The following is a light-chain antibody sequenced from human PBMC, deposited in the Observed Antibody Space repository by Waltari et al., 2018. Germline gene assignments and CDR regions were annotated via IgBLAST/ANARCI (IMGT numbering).Light chain of an antibody. CDR2: DVT. CDR1: SSYFGASNY. J-gene: IGLJ2*01. Sequence: QSALTQPASVSGSPGQSITISCPGTSSYFGASNYVSWYQQHPGQAPKLMIYDVTSRPSGVSNRFSGSKSGNTASLTISGLQAEDEADYYCSSYTSSSTPLVFGGGTKLTVL. CDR3: SSYTSSSTPLV. V-gene: IGLV2-14*03.